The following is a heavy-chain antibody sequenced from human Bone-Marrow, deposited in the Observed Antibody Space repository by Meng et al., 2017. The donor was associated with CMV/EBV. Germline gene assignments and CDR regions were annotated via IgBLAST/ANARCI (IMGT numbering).Heavy chain of an antibody. V-gene: IGHV4-59*12. D-gene: IGHD6-13*01. CDR3: ARGWPTLY. CDR1: GGSISSYY. CDR2: IYHSGST. Sequence: SETLSLTCTVSGGSISSYYWNWIRQPPGKGLEWIGYIYHSGSTNYNPSLKSRVTISVDTSKKQFSLKLSSVTAADTAVYYCARGWPTLYWGQGTLVTVSS. J-gene: IGHJ4*02.